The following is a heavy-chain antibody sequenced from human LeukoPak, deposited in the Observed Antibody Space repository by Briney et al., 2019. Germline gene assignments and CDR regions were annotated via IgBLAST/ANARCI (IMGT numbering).Heavy chain of an antibody. V-gene: IGHV3-74*01. CDR2: IHTDGTST. Sequence: GGSLRLSCAASGFTVSRNYMSWVRQAPGKGLVWVSRIHTDGTSTDYADSVRGRFTISRDNVKKILYLQMNSLRAEDTAVYYCASSIVGPIKPFDYWGQGALVTVSS. CDR1: GFTVSRNY. D-gene: IGHD1-26*01. J-gene: IGHJ4*02. CDR3: ASSIVGPIKPFDY.